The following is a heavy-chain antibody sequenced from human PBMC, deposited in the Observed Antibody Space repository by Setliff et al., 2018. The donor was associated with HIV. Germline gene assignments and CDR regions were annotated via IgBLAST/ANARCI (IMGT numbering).Heavy chain of an antibody. CDR2: INVGNGDT. V-gene: IGHV1-3*01. J-gene: IGHJ4*01. Sequence: GASVKVSCKASGYTFTTYSLHWVRQAPGQSLEWMGWINVGNGDTKYSQDLQGRITITRDTSANTAYMELSRLRSDDTAVYFCARGALLAVFDFDHWGHGTLVTVSS. CDR3: ARGALLAVFDFDH. CDR1: GYTFTTYS. D-gene: IGHD3-10*01.